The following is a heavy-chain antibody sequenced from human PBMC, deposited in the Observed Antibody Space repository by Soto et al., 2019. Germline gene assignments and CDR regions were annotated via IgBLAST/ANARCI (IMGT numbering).Heavy chain of an antibody. Sequence: GGSLRLSCAASGFTFSSYSMNWVRQAPGKGLEWVSSISSSSSYIYYAGSVKGRFTISRDNAKNSLYLQMNSLRAEDTAVYYCARDWAWGFGELLYYYYYYGMDVWGQGTTVTVS. CDR2: ISSSSSYI. CDR1: GFTFSSYS. V-gene: IGHV3-21*01. J-gene: IGHJ6*02. CDR3: ARDWAWGFGELLYYYYYYGMDV. D-gene: IGHD3-10*01.